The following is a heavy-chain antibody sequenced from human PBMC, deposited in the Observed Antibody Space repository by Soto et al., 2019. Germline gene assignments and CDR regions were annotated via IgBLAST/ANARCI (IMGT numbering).Heavy chain of an antibody. J-gene: IGHJ4*02. CDR1: GYTFTSYA. CDR2: INAGNGNT. CDR3: ARAREDSYGDY. D-gene: IGHD5-18*01. Sequence: VASVKVSCKASGYTFTSYAMHWVRQAPGQRLEWMGWINAGNGNTKYSQKFQGRVTITADESTSTAYMELSSLRSEDTAVYYCARAREDSYGDYWAQGTLVPVSS. V-gene: IGHV1-3*01.